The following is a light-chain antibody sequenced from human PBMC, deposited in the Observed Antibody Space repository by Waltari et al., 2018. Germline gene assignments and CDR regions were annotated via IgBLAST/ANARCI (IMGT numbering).Light chain of an antibody. J-gene: IGLJ1*01. CDR2: DVA. CDR3: SSYAGSAYV. Sequence: QSALTQPPSASGSPGQSVTISCTGTSSDVGGYNYVSWYQQYPGKAPKHMNYDVADRPSVVPDRFSGSKSGNTSSLTVSRLQAEDEADYYCSSYAGSAYVFGTGTKVTVL. CDR1: SSDVGGYNY. V-gene: IGLV2-8*01.